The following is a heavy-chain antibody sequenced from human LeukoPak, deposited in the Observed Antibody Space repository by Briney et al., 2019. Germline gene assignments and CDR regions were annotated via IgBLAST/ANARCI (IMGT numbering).Heavy chain of an antibody. V-gene: IGHV4-59*01. CDR1: GGSISSYY. D-gene: IGHD6-13*01. CDR3: ATAYSSSWIYL. Sequence: SETLSLTCTVSGGSISSYYWSWIRQPPGKRLEWIGYVHYSGNTNYNPSLKSRVTISVGTSKNQFSLKMASVTAADTAVYYCATAYSSSWIYLWGQGTLVTVSS. CDR2: VHYSGNT. J-gene: IGHJ4*02.